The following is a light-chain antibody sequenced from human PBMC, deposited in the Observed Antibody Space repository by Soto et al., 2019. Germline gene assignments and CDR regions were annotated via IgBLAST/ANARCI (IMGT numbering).Light chain of an antibody. CDR1: QSIRSD. J-gene: IGKJ1*01. Sequence: DIQMTQSPSSLSASVGDRVTITCRASQSIRSDLNWYQQRPGKAPKLLIYTTSNLESGVPSRFSSSGSGTDFTLTISNLQPEDFATHFCQQGFSRPRTFGLGTTVEVK. V-gene: IGKV1-39*01. CDR2: TTS. CDR3: QQGFSRPRT.